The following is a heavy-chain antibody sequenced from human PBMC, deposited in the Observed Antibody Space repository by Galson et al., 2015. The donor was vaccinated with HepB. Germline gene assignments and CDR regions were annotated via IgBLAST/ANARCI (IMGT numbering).Heavy chain of an antibody. V-gene: IGHV3-74*01. D-gene: IGHD3-22*01. J-gene: IGHJ4*02. Sequence: SLRLSCAASGFTFSSYWMHWVRQAPGKGLVWVSRINSDGSSTSYADSVKGRSTISRDNAKNTLYLQRNSLSAEDTAVYYCHYYDSSGYYYFDYWGQGTLVTVSS. CDR1: GFTFSSYW. CDR2: INSDGSST. CDR3: HYYDSSGYYYFDY.